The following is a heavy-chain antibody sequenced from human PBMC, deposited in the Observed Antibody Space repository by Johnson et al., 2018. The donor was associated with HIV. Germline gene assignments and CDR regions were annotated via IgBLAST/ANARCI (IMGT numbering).Heavy chain of an antibody. J-gene: IGHJ3*01. V-gene: IGHV3-30-3*01. CDR1: GFTLSSYT. CDR2: VSFDANNK. CDR3: ARDTPWDYQDSSGYFPAPGAFDV. D-gene: IGHD3-22*01. Sequence: QVQLVESGGGVVQPGRSLRLSCAASGFTLSSYTIHWVRQTPGKGLEWVAVVSFDANNKYYADSVKGRFTISRDNSKNTLYLQMNSLRVEDTAMYHCARDTPWDYQDSSGYFPAPGAFDVWGQGTMVTVSS.